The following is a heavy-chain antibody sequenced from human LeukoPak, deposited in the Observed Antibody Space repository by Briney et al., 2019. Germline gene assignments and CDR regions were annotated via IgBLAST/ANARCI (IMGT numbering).Heavy chain of an antibody. J-gene: IGHJ4*02. CDR2: ISDDGSNT. CDR1: GFTFSNYG. V-gene: IGHV3-30*03. CDR3: ASGSGSFYRYPLDY. Sequence: GGSLRLSCEVSGFTFSNYGMHWVRQAAGKGLEWVSLISDDGSNTHYVDSVKGRFTISRDNSKNTLYLQMSSLRAEDTAVYYCASGSGSFYRYPLDYWGQGTLVTVSS. D-gene: IGHD3-10*01.